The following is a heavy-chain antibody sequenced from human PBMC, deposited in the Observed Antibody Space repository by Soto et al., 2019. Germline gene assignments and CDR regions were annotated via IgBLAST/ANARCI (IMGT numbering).Heavy chain of an antibody. CDR1: GYTFTGYY. D-gene: IGHD2-2*01. CDR3: ARDSLYCSRTRCTHWFDP. V-gene: IGHV1-2*02. CDR2: INPNSGGT. J-gene: IGHJ5*02. Sequence: ASVKVSCKASGYTFTGYYMHWVRQAAGQGLEWMGWINPNSGGTNYAQKFQGRVTMTRDTSISTAYMELSRLRSDDTAVYYCARDSLYCSRTRCTHWFDPWGQGTLFTVSS.